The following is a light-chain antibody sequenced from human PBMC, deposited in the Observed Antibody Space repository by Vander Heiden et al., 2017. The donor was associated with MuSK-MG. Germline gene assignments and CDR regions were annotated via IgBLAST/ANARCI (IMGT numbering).Light chain of an antibody. CDR2: RTN. CDR1: SGSVSTSYY. Sequence: QTVVTQEPSFSVSPGGTVTLTCGLSSGSVSTSYYPSWYQQTPGQAPRTLIYRTNTRSSGVPDRFSGSILGNKAALTITGAQADDESDYYCVLYMGSGTVAFGGGTKLTVL. CDR3: VLYMGSGTVA. J-gene: IGLJ2*01. V-gene: IGLV8-61*01.